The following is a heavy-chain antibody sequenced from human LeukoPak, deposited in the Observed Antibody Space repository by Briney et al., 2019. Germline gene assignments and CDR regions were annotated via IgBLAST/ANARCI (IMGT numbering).Heavy chain of an antibody. CDR2: INPYSGGT. D-gene: IGHD5-18*01. CDR3: ARDHFRRGYSYGTDF. CDR1: GYTFTGYI. V-gene: IGHV1-2*02. J-gene: IGHJ4*02. Sequence: ASVKVSCKASGYTFTGYIMHWVRQAPGQGLEWLGWINPYSGGTNHAQKFQGRVTMTRDTSISTAYMELSRLRSDDTAVYYCARDHFRRGYSYGTDFWGQGTLVTVSS.